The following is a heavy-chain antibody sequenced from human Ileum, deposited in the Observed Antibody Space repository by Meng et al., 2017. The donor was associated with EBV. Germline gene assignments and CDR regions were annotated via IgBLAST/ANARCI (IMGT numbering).Heavy chain of an antibody. D-gene: IGHD5-12*01. V-gene: IGHV4-61*08. J-gene: IGHJ4*02. CDR2: IISGST. Sequence: SGPRLVKPSEACSSTCPAPLCYASSGDYHCSWIRQPPGKGLEWIGYIISGSTNHDPSLTNRVNISVDTSKNQFSLKLTSVTAADTAVYYCAGGRAGYGGYKTWGQGTLVTVSS. CDR3: AGGRAGYGGYKT. CDR1: LCYASSGDYH.